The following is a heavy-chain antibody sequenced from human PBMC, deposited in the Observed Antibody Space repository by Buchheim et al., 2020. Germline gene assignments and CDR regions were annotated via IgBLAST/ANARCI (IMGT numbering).Heavy chain of an antibody. CDR1: GGSISSYY. V-gene: IGHV4-59*01. CDR2: IYYSGST. Sequence: QVQLQESGPGPVKPSETLSLTCTVSGGSISSYYWSWIRQPPGKGLEWIGYIYYSGSTNYNPSFKSRVTISVEKSKKQFFHKLSSVTAADTAVYYCARDGSGSYYPGFDYWGQGTL. CDR3: ARDGSGSYYPGFDY. J-gene: IGHJ4*02. D-gene: IGHD1-26*01.